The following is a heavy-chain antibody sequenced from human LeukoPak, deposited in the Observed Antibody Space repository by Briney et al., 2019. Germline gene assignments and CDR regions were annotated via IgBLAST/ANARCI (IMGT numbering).Heavy chain of an antibody. CDR1: GFTFSESW. D-gene: IGHD3-16*01. V-gene: IGHV3-7*01. CDR3: ATYTHWVAGDV. Sequence: GGSLRLSCAASGFTFSESWMSWVRQAPGKGLEWVANMNQNGSEKDYVDSVKGRFTISRDNARESLYLQMSSLRAEDTAVYYCATYTHWVAGDVWGHGTTVTVSS. J-gene: IGHJ6*02. CDR2: MNQNGSEK.